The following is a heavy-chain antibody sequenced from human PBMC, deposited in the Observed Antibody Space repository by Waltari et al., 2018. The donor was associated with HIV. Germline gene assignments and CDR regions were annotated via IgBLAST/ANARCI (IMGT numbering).Heavy chain of an antibody. D-gene: IGHD2-2*02. CDR1: GYSISSGYY. Sequence: QVQLQESGPGLVKPSETLSLTCTVSGYSISSGYYWGWIRQPPGKGLEWIGSIYHSGSTYYNPSLKSRVTISVDTSKNQFSLKLSSVTAADTAVYYCARDFAYCSSTSCYREGNWFDPWGQGTLVTVSS. CDR2: IYHSGST. J-gene: IGHJ5*02. CDR3: ARDFAYCSSTSCYREGNWFDP. V-gene: IGHV4-38-2*02.